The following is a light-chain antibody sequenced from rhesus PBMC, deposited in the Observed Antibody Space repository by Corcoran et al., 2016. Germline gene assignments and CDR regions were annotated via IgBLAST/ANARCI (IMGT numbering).Light chain of an antibody. Sequence: DIQMTQSPSSLSASVGDRVTISCRASQGISSWLAWYQQKPGIAPKLLIYKASSLQRGVPSRFSGSGSGTDFTLTISSLQPEDFATYYCKQYNSAPPWTFGQGTKVEIK. J-gene: IGKJ1*01. CDR3: KQYNSAPPWT. V-gene: IGKV1-21*01. CDR1: QGISSW. CDR2: KAS.